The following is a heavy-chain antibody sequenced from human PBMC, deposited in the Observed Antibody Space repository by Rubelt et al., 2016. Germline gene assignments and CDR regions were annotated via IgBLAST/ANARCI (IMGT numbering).Heavy chain of an antibody. CDR1: GFTFSSYG. D-gene: IGHD6-6*01. Sequence: ETGGGVVQPGRSLRLSCAASGFTFSSYGMNWVRQAPGKGLEWVSSISSSSSYIYYADSVKGRFTISRDNAKNSLYLQMNSLRAEDTAVYYCARDPSLVSYDIKFDYWGQGTLVTVSS. CDR2: ISSSSSYI. J-gene: IGHJ4*02. CDR3: ARDPSLVSYDIKFDY. V-gene: IGHV3-21*04.